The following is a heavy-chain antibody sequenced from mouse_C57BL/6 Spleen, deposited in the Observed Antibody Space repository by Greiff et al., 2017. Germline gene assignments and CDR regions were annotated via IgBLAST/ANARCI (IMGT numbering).Heavy chain of an antibody. V-gene: IGHV1-72*01. J-gene: IGHJ2*01. Sequence: QVQLQQPGAELVKPGASVKLSCKASGYTFTSYWMHWVKQRPGLGLEWIGRIDPNSGGTTYNEQFKSKATLTVDKPASTAYMQLSSLTSEYAAVYYCARSGRLDYWGQGTTLTVSS. CDR1: GYTFTSYW. CDR2: IDPNSGGT. CDR3: ARSGRLDY. D-gene: IGHD3-2*02.